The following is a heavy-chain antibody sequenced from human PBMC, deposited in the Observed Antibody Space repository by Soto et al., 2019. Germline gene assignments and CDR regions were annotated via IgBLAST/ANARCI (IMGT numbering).Heavy chain of an antibody. D-gene: IGHD5-12*01. Sequence: QVQLVQSGAEVKKPGASVKVSCKASGYTFTSYYMHWVRQAPGQGLEWMGIINPSGGSTSYAQKFQGRVTMTRDTSTSTVYMELSSLRSEDTAVYYCARDLDSGYDPYYYYYYMDVWGKGTTVTVSS. CDR3: ARDLDSGYDPYYYYYYMDV. CDR1: GYTFTSYY. CDR2: INPSGGST. V-gene: IGHV1-46*03. J-gene: IGHJ6*03.